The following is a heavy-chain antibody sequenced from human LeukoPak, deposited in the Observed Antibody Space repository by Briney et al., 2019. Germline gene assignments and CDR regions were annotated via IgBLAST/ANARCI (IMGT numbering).Heavy chain of an antibody. CDR2: IKSKTDGGTT. D-gene: IGHD3-3*01. J-gene: IGHJ4*02. CDR3: TTDPVSSYYDFWSGRDY. V-gene: IGHV3-15*01. Sequence: GGSLRLSCAASGFTFSNAWMSWVRQAPGKGLEWVGRIKSKTDGGTTDYAAPVKGRFTISRDDSKNTLYLQMNSLKTEDTAVYYCTTDPVSSYYDFWSGRDYWGQGTLVTVSS. CDR1: GFTFSNAW.